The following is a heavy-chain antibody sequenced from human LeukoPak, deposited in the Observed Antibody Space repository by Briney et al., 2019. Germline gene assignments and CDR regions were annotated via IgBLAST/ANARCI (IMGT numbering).Heavy chain of an antibody. CDR2: IYHSGST. V-gene: IGHV4-38-2*02. D-gene: IGHD6-6*01. J-gene: IGHJ5*02. CDR1: GYSISSGYD. CDR3: ARGIAARGKPNWFDP. Sequence: SETLSLTCTVSGYSISSGYDWGWIRQPPGKGLEWIGSIYHSGSTYYNPSLKSRVTISVDTSKNQFSLKLSSVTAADTAVYYCARGIAARGKPNWFDPWGQGTLVTVSS.